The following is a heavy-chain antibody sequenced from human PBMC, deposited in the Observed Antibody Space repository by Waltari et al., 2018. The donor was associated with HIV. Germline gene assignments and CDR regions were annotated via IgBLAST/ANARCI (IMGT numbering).Heavy chain of an antibody. J-gene: IGHJ6*02. CDR2: ISGSSSYI. CDR1: EFTFSSYT. CDR3: ARIASTYYNYGMDV. V-gene: IGHV3-21*06. Sequence: EVQMVESGGGLVKPGGSLRVSCAASEFTFSSYTMNWVRQAPGKGLEWVASISGSSSYIFYAESVKGRFTISRDNAKNSLYLQMNSLRAEDTAVYYCARIASTYYNYGMDVWGQGTTVTVFS. D-gene: IGHD3-3*02.